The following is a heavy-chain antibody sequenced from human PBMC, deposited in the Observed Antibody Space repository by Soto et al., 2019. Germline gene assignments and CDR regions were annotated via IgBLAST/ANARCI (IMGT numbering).Heavy chain of an antibody. CDR2: ISAYNGNT. J-gene: IGHJ5*02. CDR1: GYTFTNYG. V-gene: IGHV1-18*01. CDR3: ARGYCSSTSCYQGDWFDP. Sequence: ASVKVSCKASGYTFTNYGITWVRQAPGQGLEWMGWISAYNGNTNYAQKLQGRVTMTTDTSTSTAYMELRSLRSDDTAVYYCARGYCSSTSCYQGDWFDPWGRGTLVTVSS. D-gene: IGHD2-2*01.